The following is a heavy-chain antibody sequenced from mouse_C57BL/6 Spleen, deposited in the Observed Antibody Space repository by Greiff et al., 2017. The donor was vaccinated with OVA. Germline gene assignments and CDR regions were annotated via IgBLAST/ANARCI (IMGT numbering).Heavy chain of an antibody. D-gene: IGHD2-13*01. CDR1: GFNIKDDY. Sequence: EVQLQQSGAELVRPGASVKLSCTASGFNIKDDYMHWVKQRPEQGLEWIGWIDPENGDTEYASKFQGKATITADTSSNTAYLQLSSLTSEDTAVYYCTTGDQLYFDYWGQGTTLTVSS. CDR3: TTGDQLYFDY. CDR2: IDPENGDT. V-gene: IGHV14-4*01. J-gene: IGHJ2*01.